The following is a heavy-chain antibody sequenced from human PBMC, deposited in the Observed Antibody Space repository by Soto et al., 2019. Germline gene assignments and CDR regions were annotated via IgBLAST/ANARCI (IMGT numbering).Heavy chain of an antibody. CDR2: ISYDGSNK. V-gene: IGHV3-30*18. CDR3: AKDSYYYGSGSNSY. Sequence: GGSLRLSCAASGFTFSSYGMHWVRQAPGKGLEWVAVISYDGSNKYYADSVKGRFTISRDNSKNTLYLQMNSLRAEDTAVYYCAKDSYYYGSGSNSYWGQGTLVTVSS. D-gene: IGHD3-10*01. CDR1: GFTFSSYG. J-gene: IGHJ4*02.